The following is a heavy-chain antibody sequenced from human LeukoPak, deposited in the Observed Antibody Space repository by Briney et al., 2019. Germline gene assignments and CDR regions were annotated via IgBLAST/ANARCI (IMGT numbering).Heavy chain of an antibody. V-gene: IGHV4-59*08. CDR3: ARHSDDCSGSTCYDY. CDR2: VYYSGRT. CDR1: GGSIRSYH. Sequence: SETLSLTCTVSGGSIRSYHWSWIRQPPGKGLEWMGYVYYSGRTYYNPSLKSRVTISVDTSKNQFSLNLSSVTAADTAVYYCARHSDDCSGSTCYDYWGQGTLVTVSS. D-gene: IGHD2-15*01. J-gene: IGHJ4*02.